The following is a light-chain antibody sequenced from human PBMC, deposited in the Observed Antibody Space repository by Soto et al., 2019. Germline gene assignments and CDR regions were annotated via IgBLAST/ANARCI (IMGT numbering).Light chain of an antibody. J-gene: IGKJ2*01. V-gene: IGKV3-20*01. CDR3: QQYGNSPYA. Sequence: EIVSTQSPGTLSLSPGERATLSCRASQSVSSNYLAWYQQKSGQAPRLLIYGASSRATGIPDRFSGSGSGTDFTLTISKLEPEDFAVYYCQQYGNSPYAFGQGTELEI. CDR2: GAS. CDR1: QSVSSNY.